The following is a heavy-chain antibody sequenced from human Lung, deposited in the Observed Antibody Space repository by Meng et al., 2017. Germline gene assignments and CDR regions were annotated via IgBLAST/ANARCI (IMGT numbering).Heavy chain of an antibody. CDR1: GFTFSSYS. CDR2: ISSSST. J-gene: IGHJ4*02. CDR3: ARGRVVVAATPSDY. V-gene: IGHV3-21*01. D-gene: IGHD2-15*01. Sequence: EVQLVESGGGLVKPGGFLRLSCAASGFTFSSYSMNWVRQAPGKGLEWGSSISSSSTYADSVKGRFTISRDNAKNSLYLQMNSLRAEDTAVYYCARGRVVVAATPSDYWGQGTLVTVSS.